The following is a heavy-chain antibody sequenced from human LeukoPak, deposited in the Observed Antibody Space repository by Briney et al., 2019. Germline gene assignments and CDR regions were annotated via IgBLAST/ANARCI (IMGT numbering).Heavy chain of an antibody. Sequence: ASVKVSCKASGYTFTGYYMHWVRQAPGQGLEWMGRINPNSSGTNYAQKFQGRVTMTRDTSISTAYMELSRLRSDDTAVYYCARDRELLWFGESDAFDIWGQGTMVTVSS. CDR3: ARDRELLWFGESDAFDI. CDR1: GYTFTGYY. CDR2: INPNSSGT. V-gene: IGHV1-2*06. J-gene: IGHJ3*02. D-gene: IGHD3-10*01.